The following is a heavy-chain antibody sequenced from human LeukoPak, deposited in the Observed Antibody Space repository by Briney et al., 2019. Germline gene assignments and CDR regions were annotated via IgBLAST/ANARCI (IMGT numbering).Heavy chain of an antibody. V-gene: IGHV3-7*01. CDR2: IKQDGSEK. D-gene: IGHD3-16*02. Sequence: GGSLRLSCAASGFTFSSYEMNWVRQAPGKGLEWVANIKQDGSEKYYVDSVKGRFTISRDNAKNSLFLQMNSLRAEDTAVYYCASPLWGTYRYEAFDIWGQGTMVTVSS. CDR1: GFTFSSYE. J-gene: IGHJ3*02. CDR3: ASPLWGTYRYEAFDI.